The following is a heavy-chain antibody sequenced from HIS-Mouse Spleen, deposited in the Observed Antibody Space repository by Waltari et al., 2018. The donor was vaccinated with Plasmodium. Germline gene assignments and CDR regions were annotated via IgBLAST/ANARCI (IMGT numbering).Heavy chain of an antibody. CDR1: GFTFSSYW. CDR3: ASSWYWYFDL. D-gene: IGHD6-13*01. V-gene: IGHV3-7*01. J-gene: IGHJ2*01. Sequence: EVQLVESGGGLVQPGGSLRLSCAASGFTFSSYWMSWVRQDPGKGLEWVDNIKQDGSEKYDVDSVKGRFTISRDNAKNSLYLQMNSLRAEDTAVYYCASSWYWYFDLWGRGTLVTVSS. CDR2: IKQDGSEK.